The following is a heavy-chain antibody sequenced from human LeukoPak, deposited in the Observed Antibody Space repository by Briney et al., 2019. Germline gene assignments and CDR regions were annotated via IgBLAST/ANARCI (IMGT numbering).Heavy chain of an antibody. J-gene: IGHJ4*02. Sequence: GGSLRLSCAASGFTFRNYWMHWVRQAPGKGLVWVSRTDSDGSSTSYADSVKGRFTISRDNDKNTLYLQMNSLRAEDTAVYYCARDLGYGENYWGQGTLVTVSS. V-gene: IGHV3-74*01. CDR2: TDSDGSST. D-gene: IGHD5-12*01. CDR1: GFTFRNYW. CDR3: ARDLGYGENY.